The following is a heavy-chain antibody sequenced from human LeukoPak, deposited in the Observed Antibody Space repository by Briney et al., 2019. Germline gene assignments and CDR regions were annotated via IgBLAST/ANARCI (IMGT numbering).Heavy chain of an antibody. V-gene: IGHV1-18*04. CDR3: ARDDALVATGSFDY. J-gene: IGHJ4*02. CDR2: ISAYNGNT. CDR1: GYTFTVYY. D-gene: IGHD5-12*01. Sequence: ASVKVSFKASGYTFTVYYMHWVRQAPGQGLEWMGWISAYNGNTNYAQKLQGRVTMTTDTSTSTAYMELRSLRSDDTAVYYCARDDALVATGSFDYWGQGTLVTVSS.